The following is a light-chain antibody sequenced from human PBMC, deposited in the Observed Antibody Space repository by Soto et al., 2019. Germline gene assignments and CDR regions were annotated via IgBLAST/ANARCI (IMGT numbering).Light chain of an antibody. V-gene: IGKV1-39*01. Sequence: DIQMTQSPSSLSASVGDRVTITCRASQSISSYLNWYQQKPGKAPKLLIYAASSLQSGVPSRFSGSGSGTVFTLTISSLQREDFAPYYFNRIYSPPSPFGQGP. CDR1: QSISSY. CDR2: AAS. J-gene: IGKJ2*01. CDR3: NRIYSPPSP.